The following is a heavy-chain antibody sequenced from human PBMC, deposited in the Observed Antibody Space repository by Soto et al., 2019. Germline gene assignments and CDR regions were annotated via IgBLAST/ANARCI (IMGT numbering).Heavy chain of an antibody. CDR1: GYTFTSYG. Sequence: ASVKVSCKASGYTFTSYGISWVRQAPGQGLEWMGWISAYNGNTNYAQKLQGRVTMTTDTSTSTAYMELRSLGSDDTAVYYWARVDGMSPTHTSRDYWGQGTLVTVSS. V-gene: IGHV1-18*01. J-gene: IGHJ4*02. CDR3: ARVDGMSPTHTSRDY. D-gene: IGHD2-2*01. CDR2: ISAYNGNT.